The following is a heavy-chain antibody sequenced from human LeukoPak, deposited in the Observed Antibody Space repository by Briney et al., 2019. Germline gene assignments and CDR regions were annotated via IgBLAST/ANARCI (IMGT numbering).Heavy chain of an antibody. V-gene: IGHV1-46*01. CDR3: ARGQYYYDSSGYYWFDP. J-gene: IGHJ5*02. CDR1: GYTFTSYY. D-gene: IGHD3-22*01. CDR2: INPSGGST. Sequence: WASVKVSCKASGYTFTSYYMHWVRQAPGQGLEWMGIINPSGGSTSYAQKFQGRVTMTRDTSTSTVYMELSSLRSEDTAVYYCARGQYYYDSSGYYWFDPWGQGTLVTVSS.